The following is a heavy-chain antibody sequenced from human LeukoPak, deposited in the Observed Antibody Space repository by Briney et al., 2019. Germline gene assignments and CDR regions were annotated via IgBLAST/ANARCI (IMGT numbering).Heavy chain of an antibody. CDR1: GGSISSSNW. Sequence: PSGTLSLTCAVSGGSISSSNWWRWVRQPPGKGLEWIGEIYHSGTTNYNPPLKSRITISVDKSKNQFSLKLTSVTAADTAVYYCARVLRAGLEYFDYWGQGTLVTVSS. CDR3: ARVLRAGLEYFDY. J-gene: IGHJ4*02. V-gene: IGHV4-4*02. CDR2: IYHSGTT.